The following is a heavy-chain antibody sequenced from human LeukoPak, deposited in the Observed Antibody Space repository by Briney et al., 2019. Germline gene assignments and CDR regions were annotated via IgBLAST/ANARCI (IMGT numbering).Heavy chain of an antibody. Sequence: SVKVSCKASGGTFNSYAISWVRQAPGQGLEWMGGITAIFRTTNYAQKFQGRVTITADESMSTIYMELSSLRSGDTAVYYCARHSGYHSTMYLDYWGQGTLVTVSS. V-gene: IGHV1-69*01. CDR2: ITAIFRTT. D-gene: IGHD3-22*01. J-gene: IGHJ4*02. CDR1: GGTFNSYA. CDR3: ARHSGYHSTMYLDY.